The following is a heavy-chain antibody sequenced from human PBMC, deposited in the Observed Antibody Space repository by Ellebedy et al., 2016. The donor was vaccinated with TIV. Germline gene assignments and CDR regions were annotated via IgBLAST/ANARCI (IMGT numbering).Heavy chain of an antibody. CDR3: ARAGSGSYYTNFDY. V-gene: IGHV3-30*03. CDR2: ISYAGSNK. CDR1: RLTFSSYS. Sequence: GESLKISCAASRLTFSSYSMNWVRQAPGTGLAWVAVISYAGSNKYYADSVKGRFTISRDNSKNTLYLQMNSLRAEDTAVYYCARAGSGSYYTNFDYWGQGTLVTVSS. D-gene: IGHD3-10*01. J-gene: IGHJ4*02.